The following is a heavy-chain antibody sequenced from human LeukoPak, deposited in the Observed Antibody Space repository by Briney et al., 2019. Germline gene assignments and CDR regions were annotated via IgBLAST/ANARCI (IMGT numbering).Heavy chain of an antibody. D-gene: IGHD4-17*01. CDR3: ARPTVTWWFDP. J-gene: IGHJ5*02. V-gene: IGHV3-21*01. CDR2: IDSGSSYI. Sequence: GGSLRLSCAASGFTFSSYSMIWVRQAPGKGLEWVSFIDSGSSYIYYADSVKGRYTISRDNAKNSLYLQKNSLRAEDTAVYYCARPTVTWWFDPWGQGTLVTVSS. CDR1: GFTFSSYS.